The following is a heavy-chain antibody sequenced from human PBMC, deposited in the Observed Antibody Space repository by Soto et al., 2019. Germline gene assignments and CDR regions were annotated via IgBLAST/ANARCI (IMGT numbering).Heavy chain of an antibody. J-gene: IGHJ4*02. CDR2: ISPYNGNT. D-gene: IGHD5-12*01. CDR3: ARDRARWLQVGSDY. V-gene: IGHV1-18*01. CDR1: GYTFVSYG. Sequence: QLQLVQSGAEVEKPGASVKVSCKASGYTFVSYGISWVRQAPGQGLEWMGWISPYNGNTKYTQKFQGRVTITAGTSTSTAYLELRSLRSDDTAVYSCARDRARWLQVGSDYWGQGTLVTVSS.